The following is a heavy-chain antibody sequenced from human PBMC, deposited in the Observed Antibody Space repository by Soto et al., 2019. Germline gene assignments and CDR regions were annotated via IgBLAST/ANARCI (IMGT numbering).Heavy chain of an antibody. CDR1: GGTSSSYG. CDR3: ARENYYGSGSFDRDAFDI. V-gene: IGHV1-69*01. D-gene: IGHD3-10*01. CDR2: IIPMSGRA. J-gene: IGHJ3*02. Sequence: QVQLVQSGAEVKKPGSSVKVSCKASGGTSSSYGIHWVRQAPGQGLEWMGGIIPMSGRANYAQKFQGRVAISVDESARAAYMELRSLRSEDTAMYYCARENYYGSGSFDRDAFDIWGQGTMVHVSS.